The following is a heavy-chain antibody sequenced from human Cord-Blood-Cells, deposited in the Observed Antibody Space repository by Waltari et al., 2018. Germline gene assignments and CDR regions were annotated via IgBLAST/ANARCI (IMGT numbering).Heavy chain of an antibody. D-gene: IGHD2-2*01. CDR3: TTDLGYCSSTSCYDAFDI. CDR1: GFTFSNAW. Sequence: EVQLVESGGGLVKPGGSLRLSCAASGFTFSNAWMSWVRQAPGKGLEWVGRIKSKTDGGTTDYAAPVKGRFTISRDDSKNTLYLQMNSLKTEDTAVYYCTTDLGYCSSTSCYDAFDIWGQGTMVTVSS. J-gene: IGHJ3*02. CDR2: IKSKTDGGTT. V-gene: IGHV3-15*01.